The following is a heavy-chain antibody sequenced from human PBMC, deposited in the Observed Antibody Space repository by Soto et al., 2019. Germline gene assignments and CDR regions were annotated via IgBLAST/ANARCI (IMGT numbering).Heavy chain of an antibody. CDR2: ISGSGGST. CDR3: AKDLYDYYDSSGYRSPFDY. CDR1: GFTFSSYA. V-gene: IGHV3-23*01. Sequence: GGSLRLSCAASGFTFSSYAMSWVRQAPGKGLEWVSAISGSGGSTYYADSVKGRFTISRDNSKNTLYLQMNSLRAEDTAVYYCAKDLYDYYDSSGYRSPFDYWGQGTLVTVS. D-gene: IGHD3-22*01. J-gene: IGHJ4*02.